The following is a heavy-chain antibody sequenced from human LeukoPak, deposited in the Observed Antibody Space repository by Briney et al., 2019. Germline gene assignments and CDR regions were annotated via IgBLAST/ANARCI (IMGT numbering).Heavy chain of an antibody. CDR3: AREEASVGDY. D-gene: IGHD2-21*01. J-gene: IGHJ4*02. Sequence: PSETLSLSCTVSGVSLSSNSHYWAWIRQPPGKGLEWVVSIDYSGSTFYSPSLRSRVTISVDTTNNQFSLIPTSVTASDTAVYYRAREEASVGDYWGQGILVTVSS. CDR2: IDYSGST. V-gene: IGHV4-39*01. CDR1: GVSLSSNSHY.